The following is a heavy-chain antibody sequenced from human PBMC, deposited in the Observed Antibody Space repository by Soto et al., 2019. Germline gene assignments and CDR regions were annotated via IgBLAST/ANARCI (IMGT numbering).Heavy chain of an antibody. V-gene: IGHV1-69*13. Sequence: SVKVSCKASGGTFSSYAISWVRQAPGQGLEWMGGIIPIFGTANYAQKFQGRVTITADESTSTAYMELSSLRSEDTAVYYCARRRPYDLGSGYPDDYYYGMDVWGQGTTVTVSS. D-gene: IGHD3-3*01. CDR2: IIPIFGTA. J-gene: IGHJ6*02. CDR1: GGTFSSYA. CDR3: ARRRPYDLGSGYPDDYYYGMDV.